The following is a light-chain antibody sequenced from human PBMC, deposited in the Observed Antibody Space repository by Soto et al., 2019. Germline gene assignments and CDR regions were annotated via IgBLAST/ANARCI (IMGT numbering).Light chain of an antibody. CDR3: QSYDSSLSGGV. CDR1: SSNIGAGYD. Sequence: QAVVTKPPSVSGAPGQRVTISCTGSSSNIGAGYDVHWYQQLPGTAPKLLSYGNSNRPSGVPDRFSGSKSGTSASLAITGLQAEDEADYYCQSYDSSLSGGVFGGGTKVTVL. V-gene: IGLV1-40*01. CDR2: GNS. J-gene: IGLJ3*02.